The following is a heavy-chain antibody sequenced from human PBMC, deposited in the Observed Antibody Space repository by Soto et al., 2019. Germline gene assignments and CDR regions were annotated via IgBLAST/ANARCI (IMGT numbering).Heavy chain of an antibody. CDR3: ARRTLGPYGDYVASYYYYGMDV. CDR2: IYYSGTT. CDR1: GGSISSSSYY. J-gene: IGHJ6*02. V-gene: IGHV4-39*01. D-gene: IGHD4-17*01. Sequence: PSETLSLTCTVSGGSISSSSYYWGWIRQPPGKGLEWIGSIYYSGTTYYNPSLNSRVTVSVDTSKNQFSLKLSSVTAADTAVYYCARRTLGPYGDYVASYYYYGMDVWGQGTTVTVSS.